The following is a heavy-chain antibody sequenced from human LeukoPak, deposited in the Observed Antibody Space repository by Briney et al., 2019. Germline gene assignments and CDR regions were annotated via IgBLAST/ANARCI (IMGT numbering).Heavy chain of an antibody. Sequence: GGSLRLSRAASGFTFSSYEMNWVRQAPGKGLEWVSYISSSGSTICYADSVKGRFTISRDNAKNSLYLQMNSLRAEDTAVYYCARSTYYYDSSGFNYAAFDIWGQGTMVTVSS. CDR3: ARSTYYYDSSGFNYAAFDI. J-gene: IGHJ3*02. D-gene: IGHD3-22*01. CDR2: ISSSGSTI. V-gene: IGHV3-48*03. CDR1: GFTFSSYE.